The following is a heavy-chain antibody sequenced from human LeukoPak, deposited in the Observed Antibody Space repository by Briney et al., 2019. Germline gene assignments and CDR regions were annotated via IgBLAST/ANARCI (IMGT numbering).Heavy chain of an antibody. CDR1: GFTFSDYD. Sequence: GGSLRLSCAASGFTFSDYDMHWVRQVTGKGLEWVSAIHTSGLTYYANSVRGRFIISRDNGKDSLFLQMNSLRAGDTSVYYCARELLGPHFYGMDVWGQGTTVTVSS. V-gene: IGHV3-13*01. CDR2: IHTSGLT. J-gene: IGHJ6*02. CDR3: ARELLGPHFYGMDV. D-gene: IGHD3-3*02.